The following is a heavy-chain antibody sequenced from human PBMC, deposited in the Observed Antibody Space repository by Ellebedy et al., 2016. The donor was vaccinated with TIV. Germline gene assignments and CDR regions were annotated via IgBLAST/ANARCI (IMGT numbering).Heavy chain of an antibody. CDR1: GYSFTNYW. V-gene: IGHV5-51*01. Sequence: PGGSLRLSCKGSGYSFTNYWIGWVRQMPGKGLEWMGIIYPGDSDTRYSPSFPGQVTISADKSIKPAYLQWSSLKASDTAMYYCTRDPPNYDILTGYYNEASDYWGQGTLVTVSS. CDR3: TRDPPNYDILTGYYNEASDY. D-gene: IGHD3-9*01. J-gene: IGHJ4*02. CDR2: IYPGDSDT.